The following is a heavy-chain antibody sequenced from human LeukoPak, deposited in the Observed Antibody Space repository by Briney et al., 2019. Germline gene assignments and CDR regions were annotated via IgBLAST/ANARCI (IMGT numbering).Heavy chain of an antibody. CDR2: FDPEDGET. CDR3: ATTDSSGSPSFDY. D-gene: IGHD3-22*01. J-gene: IGHJ4*02. Sequence: ASVKVSCKASGYTFTGYYMHWVRQAPGKGLEWMGGFDPEDGETIYAQKFQGRVTMTEDTSTDTAYMELSSLRSEDTAVYYCATTDSSGSPSFDYWGQGTLVTVSS. V-gene: IGHV1-24*01. CDR1: GYTFTGYY.